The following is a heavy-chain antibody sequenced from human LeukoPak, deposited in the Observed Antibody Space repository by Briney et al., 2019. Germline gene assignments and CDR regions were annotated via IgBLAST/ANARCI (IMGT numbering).Heavy chain of an antibody. D-gene: IGHD3-22*01. V-gene: IGHV3-23*01. Sequence: GGSLRLSCAASGFTFSSYAMSWVRQAPGKGLEWVSAISGSGGSTYYADSAKGRFTISRDNSKNTLYLQMNSLRAEDTAVYYCAKDSRYYDSSGLNWFDPWGQGTLVTVSP. J-gene: IGHJ5*02. CDR3: AKDSRYYDSSGLNWFDP. CDR2: ISGSGGST. CDR1: GFTFSSYA.